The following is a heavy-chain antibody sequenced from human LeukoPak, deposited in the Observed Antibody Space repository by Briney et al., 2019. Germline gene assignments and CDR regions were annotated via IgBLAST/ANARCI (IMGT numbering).Heavy chain of an antibody. CDR2: ISTSGST. D-gene: IGHD6-13*01. CDR1: GGSFSSGSYY. CDR3: ARAPRGGSSWYPALWYFDL. V-gene: IGHV4-61*02. Sequence: SETLSLTCTVSGGSFSSGSYYWSWIRQPAGKGLEWIGRISTSGSTNYNPSLKSRVTISVDTSKNQFSLKLSSVTAADTAVYYCARAPRGGSSWYPALWYFDLWGRGTLVTVSS. J-gene: IGHJ2*01.